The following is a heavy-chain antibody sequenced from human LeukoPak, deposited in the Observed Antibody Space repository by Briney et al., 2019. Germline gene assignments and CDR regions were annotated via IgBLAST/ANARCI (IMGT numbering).Heavy chain of an antibody. V-gene: IGHV4-4*07. CDR1: GASINNYY. Sequence: PSETLSLTCTVSGASINNYYWSWIRQPAGKGLEWIGRIYTNGRTNYNPSLKSRVSMSLDTSKNQFSLKLSSVTAADTAVYFCARDRIGLDFWGQGSLVTVSS. D-gene: IGHD2-15*01. CDR2: IYTNGRT. CDR3: ARDRIGLDF. J-gene: IGHJ4*02.